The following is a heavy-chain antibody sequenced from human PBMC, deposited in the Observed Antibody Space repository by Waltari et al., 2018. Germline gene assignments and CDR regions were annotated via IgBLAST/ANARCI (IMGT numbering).Heavy chain of an antibody. CDR2: IWYDGSNK. V-gene: IGHV3-33*08. CDR1: GFPFSNSG. J-gene: IGHJ3*02. Sequence: QVQLVQSGGGVVQPGRSLRLSCVASGFPFSNSGMHWVRQAPGKGLEWVAVIWYDGSNKYYADSVKGRFTVSRDNSKNTLYLQMDSLRAEDTAIYYCARDSAPYSNYADAIDIWGQGTMVIVSS. CDR3: ARDSAPYSNYADAIDI. D-gene: IGHD4-4*01.